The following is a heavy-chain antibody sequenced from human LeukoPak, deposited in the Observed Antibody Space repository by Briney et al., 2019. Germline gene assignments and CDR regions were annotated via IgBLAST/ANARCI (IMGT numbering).Heavy chain of an antibody. CDR3: VRDRAYFDSSGFYNLDY. V-gene: IGHV3-7*01. CDR2: IKQDGSEK. Sequence: GGSLRLSCAASGFTFSSYSMNWVRQAPGKGLEWVANIKQDGSEKYYVDSVKGRFTISRDNAKNSLYLQMNSLRAEDTAVYYCVRDRAYFDSSGFYNLDYWGQGTLVTVSS. D-gene: IGHD3-22*01. CDR1: GFTFSSYS. J-gene: IGHJ4*02.